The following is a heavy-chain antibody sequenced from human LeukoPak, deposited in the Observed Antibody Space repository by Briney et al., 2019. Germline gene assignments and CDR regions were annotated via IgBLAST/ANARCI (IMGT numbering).Heavy chain of an antibody. D-gene: IGHD4-11*01. CDR2: ISAYNGNT. CDR3: AKGLTTVTSQYYMDV. J-gene: IGHJ6*03. V-gene: IGHV1-18*01. CDR1: GFTFNTFG. Sequence: ASVTVSCKASGFTFNTFGVSWVRQAPGQGLEWMGWISAYNGNTKFAQKLQGRVTMTADTSTSTAYMELRSLRSDDTAVYYCAKGLTTVTSQYYMDVWGKGTTVTVSS.